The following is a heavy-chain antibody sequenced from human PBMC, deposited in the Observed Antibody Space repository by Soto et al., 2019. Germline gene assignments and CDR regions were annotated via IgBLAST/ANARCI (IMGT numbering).Heavy chain of an antibody. Sequence: PSETLSLTCTVSGGSISSYYWSWIRQPPGKGLEWIGYIYYSGSTNYNPSLKSRVTISVDTSKNQFSLKLSSVTAADTAVYYCARHPRLFKSAKSTVTDYWGQGTLVTVSS. CDR1: GGSISSYY. V-gene: IGHV4-59*08. J-gene: IGHJ4*02. CDR3: ARHPRLFKSAKSTVTDY. D-gene: IGHD4-17*01. CDR2: IYYSGST.